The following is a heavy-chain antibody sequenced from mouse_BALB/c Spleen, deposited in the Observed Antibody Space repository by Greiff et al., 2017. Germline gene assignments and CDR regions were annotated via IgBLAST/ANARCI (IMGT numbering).Heavy chain of an antibody. J-gene: IGHJ1*01. CDR3: ARQGPLYYYGSSYPYFDV. CDR1: GFTFSSYT. CDR2: ISNGGGST. D-gene: IGHD1-1*01. Sequence: DVKLVESGGGLVQPGGSLKLSCAASGFTFSSYTMSWVRQTPEKRLEWVAYISNGGGSTYYPDTVKGRFTISRDNAKNTLYLQMSSLKSEDTAMYYCARQGPLYYYGSSYPYFDVWGAGTTVTVSS. V-gene: IGHV5-12-2*01.